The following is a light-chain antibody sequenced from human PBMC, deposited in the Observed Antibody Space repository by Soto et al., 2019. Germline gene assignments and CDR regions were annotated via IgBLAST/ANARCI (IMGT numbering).Light chain of an antibody. V-gene: IGLV2-14*01. CDR1: SSDVGAYNY. CDR3: CSYAGYTTYV. J-gene: IGLJ1*01. Sequence: QSALTQPASVSGSPGQSITISCTGTSSDVGAYNYVSWYQQHPGKAPKLMIYEVRNRPSGVSDRFSGSRSGNTASLTISGLQAEDEADYYCCSYAGYTTYVFGSGTKVTVL. CDR2: EVR.